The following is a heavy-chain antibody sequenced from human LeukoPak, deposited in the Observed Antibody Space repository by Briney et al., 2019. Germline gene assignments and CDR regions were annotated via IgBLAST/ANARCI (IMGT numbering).Heavy chain of an antibody. J-gene: IGHJ6*02. D-gene: IGHD4-17*01. V-gene: IGHV4-59*01. CDR3: ARGPHDYGDYYYYYYGMDV. CDR2: IYYSGST. Sequence: SETLSLTCTVSGGSISSYYWSWIRQPPGKGLEWIGYIYYSGSTNYNPSLKSRVTISVDTSKNQFSLKLSSVTAADTAVYYCARGPHDYGDYYYYYYGMDVWGQGTTVTVSS. CDR1: GGSISSYY.